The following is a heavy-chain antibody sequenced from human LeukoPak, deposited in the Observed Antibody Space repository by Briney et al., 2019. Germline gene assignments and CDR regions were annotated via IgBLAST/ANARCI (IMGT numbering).Heavy chain of an antibody. J-gene: IGHJ3*02. CDR1: GFTFSSYA. CDR2: ISYDGSNK. CDR3: ARVLVRKAPYDI. D-gene: IGHD2-2*01. V-gene: IGHV3-30-3*01. Sequence: GGSLRLSCAASGFTFSSYAMHWVRQDPGKGLEWVAVISYDGSNKYYADSVKGRFTISRDNSKNTLYLQMNSLRAEDTAVYYCARVLVRKAPYDIWGQGTMVTVSS.